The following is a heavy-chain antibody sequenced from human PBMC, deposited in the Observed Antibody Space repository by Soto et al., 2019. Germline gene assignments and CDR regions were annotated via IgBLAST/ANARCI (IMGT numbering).Heavy chain of an antibody. J-gene: IGHJ5*02. CDR1: GFTFSDYY. CDR3: ASEGPPSIS. CDR2: ISSSSRNT. V-gene: IGHV3-11*05. D-gene: IGHD3-3*02. Sequence: QVQLVESGGGLVKPGGSLRLSCAASGFTFSDYYMSWIRQAPGKGLEWVSYISSSSRNTKYAASLKGRFTISRDNAKNSLYLQMNSLRAEATAVYYCASEGPPSISWGQGTLVTVSS.